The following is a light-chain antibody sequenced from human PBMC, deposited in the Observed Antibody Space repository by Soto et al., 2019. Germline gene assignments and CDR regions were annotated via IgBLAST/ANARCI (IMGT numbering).Light chain of an antibody. CDR1: QSVSSSF. CDR3: HQYDTSPPIT. V-gene: IGKV3-20*01. CDR2: GAS. Sequence: EIVLTQSPGTPSLSPGERATLSCRASQSVSSSFLAWYQQKPGQAPRLLMYGASSRATGIPDRFSGSGSETEFALTISTLELEDFAVYYWHQYDTSPPITFGPGTKVDIK. J-gene: IGKJ3*01.